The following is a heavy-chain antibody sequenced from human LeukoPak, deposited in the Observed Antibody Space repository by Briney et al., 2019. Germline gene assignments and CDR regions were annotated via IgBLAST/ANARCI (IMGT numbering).Heavy chain of an antibody. CDR3: ARGRFYRRGYSYGTPTMYYFDY. CDR1: GYTFTGYY. Sequence: ASVKVSCKASGYTFTGYYMHWVRQAPGQGLEWMGWINPNSGGTNYAQKFQGRVTMTRDTSISTAYMELSRLRSDDTAVYYCARGRFYRRGYSYGTPTMYYFDYWGQGTLVTVSS. D-gene: IGHD5-18*01. V-gene: IGHV1-2*02. CDR2: INPNSGGT. J-gene: IGHJ4*02.